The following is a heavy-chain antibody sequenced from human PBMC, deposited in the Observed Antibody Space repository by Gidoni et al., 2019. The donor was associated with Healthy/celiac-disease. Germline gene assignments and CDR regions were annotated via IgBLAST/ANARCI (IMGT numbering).Heavy chain of an antibody. D-gene: IGHD4-17*01. CDR2: IWYDGSKQ. CDR3: GGSGDYGEYVVIA. V-gene: IGHV3-33*08. Sequence: QVQLVESGGGVVQPGTSLRLSCAASGFTFSRNGMHWFRQAPGKGLEWVVIIWYDGSKQYYGDSVKGRFTISRDNSKNTLFLQMNSLRAEDTAVYYCGGSGDYGEYVVIAWGQGTLVTVSS. J-gene: IGHJ5*02. CDR1: GFTFSRNG.